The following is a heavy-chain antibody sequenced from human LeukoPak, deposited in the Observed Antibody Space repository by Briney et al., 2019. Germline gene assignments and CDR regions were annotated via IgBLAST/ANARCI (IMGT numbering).Heavy chain of an antibody. D-gene: IGHD3-9*01. J-gene: IGHJ4*02. V-gene: IGHV1-18*01. Sequence: ASVKVSCEASGYTFTTYGINWVRQAPGQGLEWMGWISGYNGNTKYPQKLQGRVTMTTDTSTSTAYMELRSLRSDDTAVYYCARDQGDILTGSDYWGQGTLVTVSS. CDR2: ISGYNGNT. CDR3: ARDQGDILTGSDY. CDR1: GYTFTTYG.